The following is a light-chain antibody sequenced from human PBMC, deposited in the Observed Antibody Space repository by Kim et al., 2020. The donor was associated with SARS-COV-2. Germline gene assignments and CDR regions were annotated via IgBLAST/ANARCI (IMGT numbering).Light chain of an antibody. CDR2: QDS. CDR3: QSWASSTVV. J-gene: IGLJ2*01. CDR1: KLGDKY. V-gene: IGLV3-1*01. Sequence: SYELTQPPSVSVSPGQTASISCSGDKLGDKYACWYQQKPGQSPVLVIYQDSQRPSGIPERFSGSNSGNTATLTISGTQALDEADYYCQSWASSTVVFGGGTQLTVL.